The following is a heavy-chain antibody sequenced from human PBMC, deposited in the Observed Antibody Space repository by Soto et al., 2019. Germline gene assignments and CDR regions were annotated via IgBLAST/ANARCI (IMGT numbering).Heavy chain of an antibody. J-gene: IGHJ4*02. D-gene: IGHD6-13*01. CDR2: ISGSGGST. V-gene: IGHV3-23*01. CDR1: GFTISGYS. CDR3: AKPYSSKNEYYFDY. Sequence: RVSCRAAGFTISGYSVSWISKKTGKGLEWVSAISGSGGSTYYADSVKGRFTISRDNSKNTLYLQMNSLRAEDTAVYYCAKPYSSKNEYYFDYWGQGTLVTVSS.